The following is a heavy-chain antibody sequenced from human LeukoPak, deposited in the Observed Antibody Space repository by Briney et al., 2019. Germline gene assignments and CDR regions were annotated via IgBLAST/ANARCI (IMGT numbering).Heavy chain of an antibody. J-gene: IGHJ4*02. CDR2: IKSKTDGGTT. D-gene: IGHD3-22*01. CDR3: TTDLITYYYDSSGQRD. CDR1: GFTFSNAW. Sequence: AGGSLRLSCAASGFTFSNAWMSWVRQAPGKGLEWVGRIKSKTDGGTTDYAAPVKGRFTISRDDSKNTLYLQMNSLKTEDTAVYYCTTDLITYYYDSSGQRDGGRGTLVTVS. V-gene: IGHV3-15*01.